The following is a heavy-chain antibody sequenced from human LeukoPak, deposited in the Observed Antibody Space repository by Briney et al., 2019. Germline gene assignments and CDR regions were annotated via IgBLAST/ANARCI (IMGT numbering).Heavy chain of an antibody. CDR1: GGSISSGGYY. CDR2: IYYSGST. D-gene: IGHD3-10*01. J-gene: IGHJ6*03. CDR3: ARDNGVYYYYMDV. V-gene: IGHV4-31*03. Sequence: PSETLSLTCTVSGGSISSGGYYWSWIRQHPGKGLEWIGYIYYSGSTYYNPSLKSRVTISVDTSKNQFSLKLSSVTAADTAVYYCARDNGVYYYYMDVWGKGTTATVSS.